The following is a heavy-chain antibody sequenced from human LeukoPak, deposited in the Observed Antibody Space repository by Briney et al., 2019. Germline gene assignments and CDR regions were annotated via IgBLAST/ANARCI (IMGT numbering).Heavy chain of an antibody. Sequence: PSETLSLTCTVSGGSISSSSYYWGWIRQLPGKGLEWIGSIYYSGSTYYNPSLKSRVTISVDTSKNQFSLKLSSVTAADTAVYYCARHGITMVRGVILQGFDPWGQGTLVTVSS. CDR1: GGSISSSSYY. CDR2: IYYSGST. CDR3: ARHGITMVRGVILQGFDP. V-gene: IGHV4-39*01. D-gene: IGHD3-10*01. J-gene: IGHJ5*02.